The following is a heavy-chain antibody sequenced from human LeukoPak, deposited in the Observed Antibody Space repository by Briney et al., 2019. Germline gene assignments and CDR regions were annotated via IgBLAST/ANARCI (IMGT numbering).Heavy chain of an antibody. CDR3: ARDGNYYGSGSPFYFDY. J-gene: IGHJ4*02. Sequence: PGGSLRLSCAASGFTFSSYAMHWVRQAPGKGPEWVAVISYDGSNKYYADSVKGRFTISRDNSKNTLYLQMNSLRAEDTAVYYCARDGNYYGSGSPFYFDYWGQGTLVTVSS. V-gene: IGHV3-30*04. CDR1: GFTFSSYA. CDR2: ISYDGSNK. D-gene: IGHD3-10*01.